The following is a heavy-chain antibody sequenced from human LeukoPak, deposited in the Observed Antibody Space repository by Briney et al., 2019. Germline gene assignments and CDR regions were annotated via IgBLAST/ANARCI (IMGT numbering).Heavy chain of an antibody. V-gene: IGHV4-34*01. CDR3: ASYIVGATGYFDY. CDR2: ISHSGST. Sequence: SGTLSLTCAVYGGSFSDYFWSWIRQPPGKGLEWIGEISHSGSTTYNPSLKSRVTISVDTSKNQFSLKLSSVTAADTAVYYCASYIVGATGYFDYWGQGTLVTVSS. D-gene: IGHD1-26*01. CDR1: GGSFSDYF. J-gene: IGHJ4*02.